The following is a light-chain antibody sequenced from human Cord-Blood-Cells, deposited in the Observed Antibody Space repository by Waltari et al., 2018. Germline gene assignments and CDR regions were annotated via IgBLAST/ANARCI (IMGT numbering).Light chain of an antibody. J-gene: IGKJ2*01. CDR2: GAS. V-gene: IGKV3-20*01. Sequence: EIVLTQSQGPLSLSPGERATLSCRASQSVSSSYLAWYQQKPGQAPRLLIYGASSRATGIPDRFSGSGSGTDFTLTISRLEPEDFAVYYCQQYGSSVYTFGQGTKLEIK. CDR1: QSVSSSY. CDR3: QQYGSSVYT.